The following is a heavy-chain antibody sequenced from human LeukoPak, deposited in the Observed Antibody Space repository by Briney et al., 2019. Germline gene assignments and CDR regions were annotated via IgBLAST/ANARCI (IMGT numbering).Heavy chain of an antibody. D-gene: IGHD6-19*01. CDR1: GFIFNNYA. CDR2: ISWNSGSI. J-gene: IGHJ4*02. V-gene: IGHV3-9*01. Sequence: GGSLRLSCAGSGFIFNNYAMHWVRQPPGKGLEWVSGISWNSGSIDYADSVKGRFTISRDNAKNSLYLQMNSLRVEDTASYYCAKDNRRHYTSGPNPDSLHWGQGALVTVSS. CDR3: AKDNRRHYTSGPNPDSLH.